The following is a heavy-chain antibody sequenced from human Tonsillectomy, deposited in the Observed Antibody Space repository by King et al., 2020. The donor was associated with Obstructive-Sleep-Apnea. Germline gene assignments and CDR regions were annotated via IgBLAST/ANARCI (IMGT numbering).Heavy chain of an antibody. V-gene: IGHV3-48*04. CDR3: ARDRYYYDSSGYYHDY. Sequence: VQLVESGGGLVQPGGSLRLSCAASGFTFSSYSMNWVRQAPGKGLEWVSYISSSISTLYYADSVKGRFTISRDNAKNSLYLQMNSLRAEDTAVYYCARDRYYYDSSGYYHDYWGQGTLVTVSS. D-gene: IGHD3-22*01. CDR2: ISSSISTL. J-gene: IGHJ4*02. CDR1: GFTFSSYS.